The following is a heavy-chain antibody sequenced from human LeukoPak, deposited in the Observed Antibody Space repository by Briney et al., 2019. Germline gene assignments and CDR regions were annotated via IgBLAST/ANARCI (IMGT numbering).Heavy chain of an antibody. CDR2: IYHSGST. V-gene: IGHV4-38-2*02. CDR3: AIGSGRGFDY. Sequence: SETLSLTCTVSGYSISSGYYWGWIRRPPGKGLEWIGSIYHSGSTYYNPSLKSRVTISVDTSKNQFSLKLSSVTAADTAVYYCAIGSGRGFDYWGQGTLVTVSS. CDR1: GYSISSGYY. J-gene: IGHJ4*02. D-gene: IGHD3-10*01.